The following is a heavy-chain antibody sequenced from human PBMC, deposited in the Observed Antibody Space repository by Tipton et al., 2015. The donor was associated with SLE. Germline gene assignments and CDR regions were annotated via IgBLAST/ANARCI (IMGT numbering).Heavy chain of an antibody. CDR1: GFTFTTYS. CDR3: ARDQMPPDY. J-gene: IGHJ4*02. CDR2: ISSSGSTI. D-gene: IGHD2-2*01. V-gene: IGHV3-48*04. Sequence: SGFTFTTYSMNWVRQAPGKGLEWVSYISSSGSTIKYADSVKGRFTISRDNAKKSLYLQMNSLRAEDTAVYYCARDQMPPDYWGQGTLVTVSS.